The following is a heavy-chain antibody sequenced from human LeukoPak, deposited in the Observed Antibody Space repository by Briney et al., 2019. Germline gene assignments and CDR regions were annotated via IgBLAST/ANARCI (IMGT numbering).Heavy chain of an antibody. Sequence: SGTLSLTCAVSGGSISSSNWWSWVRQPPGKGLEWIGEIYHSGSTNYNPSLKSRVTISVGKSKNQFSLKLSSVTAADTAVYYCAVYYDSSREAFDIWGQGTMVTVSS. CDR3: AVYYDSSREAFDI. J-gene: IGHJ3*02. CDR2: IYHSGST. CDR1: GGSISSSNW. D-gene: IGHD3-22*01. V-gene: IGHV4-4*02.